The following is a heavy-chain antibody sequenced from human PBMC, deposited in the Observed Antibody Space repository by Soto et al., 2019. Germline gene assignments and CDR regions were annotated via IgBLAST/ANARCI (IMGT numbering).Heavy chain of an antibody. D-gene: IGHD3-22*01. Sequence: GGSLRLSCAASGLTFSDYYMIWIHQAPGKGLEWVSYITSSGSYTKYADSVQDRFTISRDNAKNSLYLQMNSLRAEDTAVYYCARVVDYYDPYYYYGMDVWGQGTTVTV. CDR1: GLTFSDYY. J-gene: IGHJ6*02. V-gene: IGHV3-11*06. CDR3: ARVVDYYDPYYYYGMDV. CDR2: ITSSGSYT.